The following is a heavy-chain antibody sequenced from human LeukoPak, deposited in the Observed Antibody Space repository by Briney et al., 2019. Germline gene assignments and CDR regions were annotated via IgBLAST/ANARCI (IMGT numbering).Heavy chain of an antibody. D-gene: IGHD2-2*01. CDR2: ISGSGGST. CDR3: AKDYCSSTSCYYYYYGMDV. Sequence: GGSLRLSCAASGFTFSSYAMSWVRQAPGKGLEWVSAISGSGGSTYYADSVKGQFTISRDNSKNTLYLQMNSLRAEDTAVYYCAKDYCSSTSCYYYYYGMDVWGQGTTVTVSS. V-gene: IGHV3-23*01. J-gene: IGHJ6*02. CDR1: GFTFSSYA.